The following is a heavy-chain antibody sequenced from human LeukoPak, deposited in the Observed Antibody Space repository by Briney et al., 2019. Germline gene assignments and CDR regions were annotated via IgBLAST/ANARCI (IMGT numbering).Heavy chain of an antibody. CDR3: ARDRYSYGYALDC. CDR2: IYSGGST. V-gene: IGHV3-66*02. CDR1: GFTVSNNY. D-gene: IGHD5-18*01. J-gene: IGHJ4*02. Sequence: GGSLRLSCTASGFTVSNNYMSWVRQAPGKGLEWVSVIYSGGSTYHADSVKGRFIISRDNSKNTLHLQMNRLSVEDSAVYYCARDRYSYGYALDCWGQGTLVTVSS.